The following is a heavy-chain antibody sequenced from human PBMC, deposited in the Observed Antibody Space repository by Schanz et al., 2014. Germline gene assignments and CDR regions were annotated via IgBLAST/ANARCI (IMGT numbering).Heavy chain of an antibody. Sequence: QVQLVQSGAEVRKPGASVKVSCKASGYTFISYDINWVRQAPGQGLEWLGWMNPNSGNPGFAQKFRGRVTMTRNTSMSTAYIGLHILTSEDTAVYYCARGRTFDYWGQGTLVTVSS. CDR3: ARGRTFDY. J-gene: IGHJ4*02. CDR2: MNPNSGNP. V-gene: IGHV1-8*01. CDR1: GYTFISYD.